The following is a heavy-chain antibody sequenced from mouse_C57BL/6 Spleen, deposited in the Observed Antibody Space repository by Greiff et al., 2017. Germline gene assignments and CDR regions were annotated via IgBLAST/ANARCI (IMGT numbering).Heavy chain of an antibody. D-gene: IGHD2-5*01. CDR3: ARDYSKGAVYFGV. CDR1: GYTFTSYW. J-gene: IGHJ1*03. Sequence: QVQLQQPGAELVMPGASVKLSCKASGYTFTSYWMHWVKQRPGPGLEWIGKIDPSDSYTNYNQKFKGKSTLTVDKSSSTAYMQLSSLTSEDSAVYYCARDYSKGAVYFGVWGTGTTVTVAS. V-gene: IGHV1-69*01. CDR2: IDPSDSYT.